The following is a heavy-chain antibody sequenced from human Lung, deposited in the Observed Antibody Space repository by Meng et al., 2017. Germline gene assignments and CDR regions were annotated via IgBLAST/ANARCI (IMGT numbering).Heavy chain of an antibody. CDR3: ARGQKGYFDL. CDR2: IYNSGST. CDR1: GGSISSSNYY. J-gene: IGHJ2*01. V-gene: IGHV4-30-4*01. Sequence: QVQLQASGPGLVNPPQTLCLTCTVSGGSISSSNYYWSWIRQPQGKGLEWGGHIYNSGSTYYNPSLTSRITISVDTSKNQFSLKLSSVTAADTAVYYCARGQKGYFDLWGRGTLVTVSS.